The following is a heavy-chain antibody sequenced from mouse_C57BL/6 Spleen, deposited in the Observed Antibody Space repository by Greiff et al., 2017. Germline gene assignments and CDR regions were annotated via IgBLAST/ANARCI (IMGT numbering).Heavy chain of an antibody. J-gene: IGHJ1*03. CDR1: GFTFSSYG. CDR3: ARHEDGSSSYWYFDV. CDR2: ISSGGSYT. Sequence: VQGVESGGDLVKPGGSLKLSCAASGFTFSSYGMSWVRQTPDKRLEWVATISSGGSYTYYPDSVKGRFTISRDNAKNTLYLQMSSLKSEDTAMYYCARHEDGSSSYWYFDVWGTGTTVTVSS. D-gene: IGHD1-1*01. V-gene: IGHV5-6*01.